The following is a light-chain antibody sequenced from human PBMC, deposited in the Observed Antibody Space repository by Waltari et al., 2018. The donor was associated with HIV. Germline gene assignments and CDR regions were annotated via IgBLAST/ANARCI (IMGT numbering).Light chain of an antibody. Sequence: QSALTQPASVSGSPGQSITISFTGTSSDVWSYNLVSRYQQHPGKAPKLMIYEVSKRPSGVSNRFSGSKSGNTASLTISGLQAEDEADYYCCSYAGSSTPYVFGTGTKVTVL. J-gene: IGLJ1*01. V-gene: IGLV2-23*02. CDR1: SSDVWSYNL. CDR2: EVS. CDR3: CSYAGSSTPYV.